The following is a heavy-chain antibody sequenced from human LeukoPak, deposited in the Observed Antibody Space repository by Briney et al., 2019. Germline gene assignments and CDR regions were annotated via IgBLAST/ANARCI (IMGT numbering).Heavy chain of an antibody. CDR1: GDSISSHY. J-gene: IGHJ4*02. CDR2: IYGSGST. V-gene: IGHV4-4*07. D-gene: IGHD1-26*01. Sequence: ETLSLTCTVSGDSISSHYWSWIRQPAGKGLEWIGRIYGSGSTIYYPSLRSRVTMSLDTSKNQFSLKLSSVTAADTAVYYCARGAPSGSYSVFDYWGQGTLVTVSS. CDR3: ARGAPSGSYSVFDY.